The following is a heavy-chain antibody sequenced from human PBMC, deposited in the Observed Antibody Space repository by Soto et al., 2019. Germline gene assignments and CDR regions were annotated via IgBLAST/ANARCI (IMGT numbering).Heavy chain of an antibody. CDR3: ASRVVARPY. CDR2: IHHSGGT. Sequence: QELLQESGPRLVKPSGTLSLTCAVSGGSINSDNWWSWVRQPLGKGLEWIGEIHHSGGTNYNPSLKSRLIISVDKSKNQFSLNLRSVTAADTAVYYCASRVVARPYWGQGTLVTVSS. CDR1: GGSINSDNW. J-gene: IGHJ4*02. D-gene: IGHD6-6*01. V-gene: IGHV4-4*02.